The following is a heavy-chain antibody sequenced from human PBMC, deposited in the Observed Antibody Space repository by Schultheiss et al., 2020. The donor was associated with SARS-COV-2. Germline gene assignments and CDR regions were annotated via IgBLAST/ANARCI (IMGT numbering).Heavy chain of an antibody. J-gene: IGHJ6*02. D-gene: IGHD6-19*01. V-gene: IGHV1-2*02. CDR2: ISPNSGAT. CDR1: GGTFSSYA. Sequence: ASVKVSCKASGGTFSSYAISWVRQAPGQGLEWMGWISPNSGATGYAQKFQGRVTMTRDTSISTGYMELSRLTSDDTAVYYCARDSRDPSKQWTRELDVWGQGTTVTVSS. CDR3: ARDSRDPSKQWTRELDV.